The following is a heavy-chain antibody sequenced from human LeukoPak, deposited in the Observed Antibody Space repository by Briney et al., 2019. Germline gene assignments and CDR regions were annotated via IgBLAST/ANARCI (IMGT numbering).Heavy chain of an antibody. Sequence: ASVKVSCKAPGYTFTGYAMHWVRQAPGQRLEWMGWINAGNGNTKYSQKFQGRGTITRDTSASTAYMELSSLRSEDTAVYYCASYSGYEYYFDYWGHGALVTVSS. CDR2: INAGNGNT. J-gene: IGHJ4*01. CDR3: ASYSGYEYYFDY. V-gene: IGHV1-3*01. CDR1: GYTFTGYA. D-gene: IGHD5-12*01.